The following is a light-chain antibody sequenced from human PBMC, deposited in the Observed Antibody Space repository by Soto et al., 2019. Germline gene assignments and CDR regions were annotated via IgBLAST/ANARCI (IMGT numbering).Light chain of an antibody. CDR1: SSDVGGYNF. V-gene: IGLV2-14*03. CDR2: DVS. CDR3: TSYTSSSTRV. Sequence: QSALTQPASVSGSPGQSIAISCTGTSSDVGGYNFVSWYQQHPGKAPKLMIYDVSSRPSGVSDRFSGSKSGNTASLTISGLQAEDEYDYYCTSYTSSSTRVFGGGTKVTVL. J-gene: IGLJ2*01.